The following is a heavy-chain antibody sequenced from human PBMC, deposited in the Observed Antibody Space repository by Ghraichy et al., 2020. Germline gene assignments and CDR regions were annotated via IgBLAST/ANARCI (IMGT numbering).Heavy chain of an antibody. J-gene: IGHJ2*01. CDR2: ISGSGGSI. V-gene: IGHV3-23*01. Sequence: GGSLRLSCAVSGLPFRNLAMSWVCQAPGKGMEWVSTISGSGGSIWYADSGKGRFIISRDNSRRTFYLQMNSLRAEDTAVYYCAKGKGSGSYGNWSFNIWGRVTPVTVSP. CDR1: GLPFRNLA. D-gene: IGHD1-26*01. CDR3: AKGKGSGSYGNWSFNI.